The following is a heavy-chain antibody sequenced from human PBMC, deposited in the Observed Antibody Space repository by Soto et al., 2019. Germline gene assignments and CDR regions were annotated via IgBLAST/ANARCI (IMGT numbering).Heavy chain of an antibody. D-gene: IGHD6-19*01. Sequence: QVQLQQWGAGLLKPSETLSLTCAVFGGSFSGYYWSWIHQPPGKGLEWIGGITHSGSTYYKPSLESRVIISVATSKVQFYLKLTSVTAADTAVYYFARGDVVAGLHLWGQGTLVTVSS. CDR2: ITHSGST. CDR1: GGSFSGYY. CDR3: ARGDVVAGLHL. V-gene: IGHV4-34*01. J-gene: IGHJ1*01.